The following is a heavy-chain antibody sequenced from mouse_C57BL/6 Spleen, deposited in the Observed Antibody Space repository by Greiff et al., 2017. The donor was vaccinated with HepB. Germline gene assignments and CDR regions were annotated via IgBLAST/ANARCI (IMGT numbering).Heavy chain of an antibody. J-gene: IGHJ4*01. Sequence: QVQLQQPGAELVKPGASVKLSCKASGYTFTSYWITWVKQRPGQGLEWIGDIYPGSGSTNYNEKFKSKATLTVDTSSSTAYMQLSSLTSEDSAVYYCAREKITTVVPYAMDYWGQGTSVTVSS. CDR1: GYTFTSYW. D-gene: IGHD1-1*01. CDR3: AREKITTVVPYAMDY. V-gene: IGHV1-55*01. CDR2: IYPGSGST.